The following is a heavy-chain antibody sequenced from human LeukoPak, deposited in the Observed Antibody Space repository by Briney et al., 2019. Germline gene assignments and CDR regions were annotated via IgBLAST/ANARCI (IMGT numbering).Heavy chain of an antibody. D-gene: IGHD6-13*01. CDR1: GFTFNSFG. CDR2: IYYDGSNN. Sequence: PGGSLRLSCAASGFTFNSFGIQWVRQAPGKGLEWVAVIYYDGSNNFYSDSVKGRLTISRDNSKNTVFLQMSSLRAEDTSVYYCAKDRSSSWSFDYWGQGTLVTVSS. V-gene: IGHV3-30*19. CDR3: AKDRSSSWSFDY. J-gene: IGHJ4*02.